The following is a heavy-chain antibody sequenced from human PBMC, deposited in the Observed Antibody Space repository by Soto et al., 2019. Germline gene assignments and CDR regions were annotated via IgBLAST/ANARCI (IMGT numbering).Heavy chain of an antibody. J-gene: IGHJ5*02. D-gene: IGHD3-9*01. CDR2: FDPEDGET. V-gene: IGHV1-24*01. CDR1: GYTLTELS. CDR3: ATLALTGNWFDP. Sequence: GASVKVSCKVSGYTLTELSMHWVRQAPGKGLEWMGGFDPEDGETIYAQKFQGRVTMTEDTSTDTAYMELSSLRPEDTAVYYCATLALTGNWFDPWGQGTLVTVSS.